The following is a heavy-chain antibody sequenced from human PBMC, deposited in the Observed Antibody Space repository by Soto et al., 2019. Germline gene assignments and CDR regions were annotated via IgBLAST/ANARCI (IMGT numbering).Heavy chain of an antibody. CDR1: GNSINNYA. Sequence: ELQLLESGGDLVQPGGSLRLSCAASGNSINNYAMAWVRQAPGKGLEWVSGISNVGASTYYTDSVLGRFTISRDNSKNTGYLEMASLGVEDTALYYCARGLRLGSTSDAFDIWGQGTMVTVSS. J-gene: IGHJ3*02. CDR2: ISNVGAST. V-gene: IGHV3-23*01. CDR3: ARGLRLGSTSDAFDI. D-gene: IGHD1-26*01.